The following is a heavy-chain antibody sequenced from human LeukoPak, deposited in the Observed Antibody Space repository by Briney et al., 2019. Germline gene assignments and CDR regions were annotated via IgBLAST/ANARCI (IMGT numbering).Heavy chain of an antibody. J-gene: IGHJ4*02. D-gene: IGHD6-19*01. CDR2: IYTSGST. Sequence: SETLSLTCTVSGGSISSYYWSWIRQPAGKGLEWIGRIYTSGSTNHNPSLKSRVTISVDKPKNQFSLKLNSVTAADTAVYYCAGRGSGWSFDYWGQGTLVTVSS. V-gene: IGHV4-4*07. CDR1: GGSISSYY. CDR3: AGRGSGWSFDY.